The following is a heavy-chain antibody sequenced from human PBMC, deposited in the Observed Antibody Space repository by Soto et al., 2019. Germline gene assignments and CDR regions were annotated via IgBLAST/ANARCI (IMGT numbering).Heavy chain of an antibody. CDR1: GFSLTNGRMG. CDR3: ARMDGDYNYYGLDV. D-gene: IGHD4-17*01. J-gene: IGHJ6*02. Sequence: QVTLKESGPVLVKPTETLTLTCSVSGFSLTNGRMGVSWIRQPPGKALEWLAHFFSDAERSYSTSMQSRLNMYKXSSGXQVVLTMTNMAPADTATYFCARMDGDYNYYGLDVWGHGIAVTVSS. V-gene: IGHV2-26*01. CDR2: FFSDAER.